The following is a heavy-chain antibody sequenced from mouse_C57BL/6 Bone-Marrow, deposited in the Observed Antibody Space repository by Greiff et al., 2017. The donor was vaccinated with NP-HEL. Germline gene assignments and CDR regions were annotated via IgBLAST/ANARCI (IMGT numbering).Heavy chain of an antibody. CDR1: GYTFTSYG. D-gene: IGHD2-14*01. J-gene: IGHJ3*01. CDR3: ARYRGPPFAY. CDR2: IYPRSGNT. V-gene: IGHV1-81*01. Sequence: QVQLQQSGAELARPGASVKLSCKASGYTFTSYGISWVKQRTGQGLEWIGEIYPRSGNTYYNEKFKGKATLTADKSSSTAYMELRSLTSEDSAVFFCARYRGPPFAYWDQGTLVTVSA.